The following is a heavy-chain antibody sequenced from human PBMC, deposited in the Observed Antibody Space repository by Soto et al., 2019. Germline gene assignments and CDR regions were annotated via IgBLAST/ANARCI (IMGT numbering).Heavy chain of an antibody. D-gene: IGHD6-19*01. CDR3: TRLAQISDY. J-gene: IGHJ4*02. Sequence: GGSLRLSCAASGFTFSSYAMSWARQAPGKGLEWVSSISGTGDNTYYAESVKGRFTISRENSKNTVYVQMNSLRAEDTAVYYCTRLAQISDYWGQGTLVTVSS. V-gene: IGHV3-23*01. CDR2: ISGTGDNT. CDR1: GFTFSSYA.